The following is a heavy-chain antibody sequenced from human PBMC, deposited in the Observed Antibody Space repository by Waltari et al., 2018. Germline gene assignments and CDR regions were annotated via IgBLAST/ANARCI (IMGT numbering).Heavy chain of an antibody. CDR2: ISNDGTKK. V-gene: IGHV3-30-3*01. Sequence: QVQLVESGGGVVQPGRSLRLSCAASGFTLSSFAVPGVRQATGKGLEWVGVISNDGTKKYYVDSVKGRFTISRDNFKNMVYMQMNSLRREDTALYYCAREGYDLYSVGMDVWGQGTTVTVSS. CDR3: AREGYDLYSVGMDV. CDR1: GFTLSSFA. D-gene: IGHD2-21*02. J-gene: IGHJ6*02.